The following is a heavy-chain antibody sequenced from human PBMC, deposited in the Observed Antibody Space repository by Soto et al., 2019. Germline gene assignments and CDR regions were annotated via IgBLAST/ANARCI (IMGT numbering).Heavy chain of an antibody. CDR3: ASDPGIAAAGMDY. V-gene: IGHV3-48*04. D-gene: IGHD6-25*01. CDR2: ISSSSSRI. J-gene: IGHJ4*02. Sequence: EVQLVESGGGLIQPGGSLRLSRAASGFSFNTYAMNWVRQAPGKGLEWISYISSSSSRIYYADSVKGRFTLSRDNAKNSLYLQMNSLRAEDTAVYSCASDPGIAAAGMDYWGQGTLVTVSS. CDR1: GFSFNTYA.